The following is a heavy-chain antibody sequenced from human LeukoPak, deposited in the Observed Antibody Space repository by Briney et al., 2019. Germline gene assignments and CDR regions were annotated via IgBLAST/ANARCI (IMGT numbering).Heavy chain of an antibody. CDR2: IHYRGST. D-gene: IGHD5-18*01. J-gene: IGHJ3*02. V-gene: IGHV4-59*01. CDR1: GDSISTYY. Sequence: SETLSLTCTVSGDSISTYYWSWIRQPPGKGLEWIAYIHYRGSTTYNPSLRSRVTISVDTSRNQFSLKLSSVTAADTAVYYCARSRSGYSYEHGAFEIWGQGTMVTVSS. CDR3: ARSRSGYSYEHGAFEI.